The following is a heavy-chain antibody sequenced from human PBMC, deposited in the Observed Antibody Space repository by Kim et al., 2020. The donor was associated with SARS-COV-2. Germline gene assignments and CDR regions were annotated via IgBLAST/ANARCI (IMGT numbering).Heavy chain of an antibody. V-gene: IGHV3-11*05. CDR1: EFTFSDYY. Sequence: GGSLRLSCAASEFTFSDYYMSWIRQAPGKGLAWLSYIRGTTDYPNYADSVKGRFTISRDNAKNSLYLQMNSLRAEHTAVYYCARVAYGSGSWYYFYYWGQGSLVACSS. CDR3: ARVAYGSGSWYYFYY. D-gene: IGHD3-10*01. CDR2: IRGTTDYP. J-gene: IGHJ4*02.